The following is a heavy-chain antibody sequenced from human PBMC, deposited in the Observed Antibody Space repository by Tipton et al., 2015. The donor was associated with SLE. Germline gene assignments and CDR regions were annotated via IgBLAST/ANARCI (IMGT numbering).Heavy chain of an antibody. CDR2: IYYSGNT. D-gene: IGHD2-15*01. CDR1: GGSISSSSYY. J-gene: IGHJ5*02. CDR3: ARQVTNRWHVVWFDP. Sequence: TLSLTCTVSGGSISSSSYYWGWIRQPPGKGLEWIGSIYYSGNTYYNPSLKSRVSVSIDSSKNQFSLRLSSVTAADTAVYYCARQVTNRWHVVWFDPWGQGTLVTVSS. V-gene: IGHV4-39*01.